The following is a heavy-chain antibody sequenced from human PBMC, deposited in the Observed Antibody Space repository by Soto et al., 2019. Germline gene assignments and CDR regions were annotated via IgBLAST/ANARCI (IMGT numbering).Heavy chain of an antibody. D-gene: IGHD4-17*01. V-gene: IGHV3-66*01. J-gene: IGHJ4*02. Sequence: GGSLRLSCPPSGFTVSGNYMSWVRQAPGKGLEWVSAIYSVGTTYYADSVKGRFTISRDNSKNTLYLQMNSLRAEDTAVYYCERAVTHERYFDYWGQGTLVTVSS. CDR3: ERAVTHERYFDY. CDR1: GFTVSGNY. CDR2: IYSVGTT.